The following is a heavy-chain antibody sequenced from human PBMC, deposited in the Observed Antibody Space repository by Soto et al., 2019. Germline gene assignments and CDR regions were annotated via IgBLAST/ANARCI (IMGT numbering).Heavy chain of an antibody. CDR2: ISAYNGNT. CDR3: ARDPTGYPRGSYFDY. CDR1: GYTFTSYG. D-gene: IGHD3-9*01. Sequence: ASVKVSCKASGYTFTSYGISWVRQAPGQGLEWMGWISAYNGNTNYAQKLQGRVTMTTDTSTSTAYMELRSLRSDDTAVYYCARDPTGYPRGSYFDYWGQGTLVTVSS. J-gene: IGHJ4*02. V-gene: IGHV1-18*01.